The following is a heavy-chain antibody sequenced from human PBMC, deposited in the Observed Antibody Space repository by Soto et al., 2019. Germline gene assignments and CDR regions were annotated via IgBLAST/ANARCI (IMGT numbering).Heavy chain of an antibody. CDR1: GYSISSSNW. Sequence: SETLSLTCAVPGYSISSSNWWGWIRQPPGKGLEWIGYIYYSGSTYYNPSLKSRVTMSVDTSKNQFSLKLSSVTAVDTAVYYCARNAVRGPSYYMDVWGKGTTVTVSS. V-gene: IGHV4-28*01. CDR3: ARNAVRGPSYYMDV. CDR2: IYYSGST. J-gene: IGHJ6*03. D-gene: IGHD3-10*01.